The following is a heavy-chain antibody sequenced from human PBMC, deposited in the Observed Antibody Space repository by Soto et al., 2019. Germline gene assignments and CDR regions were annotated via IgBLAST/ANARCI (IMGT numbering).Heavy chain of an antibody. J-gene: IGHJ4*02. V-gene: IGHV2-5*02. Sequence: QITLKESGPTLVKPTQTLTLTCTFSGFSLSTSGVGVGWIRQPPGKALEWLALIYWDDDKRYSPSLKSRLTITKDTSKNQVVLTMTNMDPVDTATYYFAHNSRTTVTQYYFDYWGQGTLVTVSS. CDR1: GFSLSTSGVG. CDR2: IYWDDDK. CDR3: AHNSRTTVTQYYFDY. D-gene: IGHD4-17*01.